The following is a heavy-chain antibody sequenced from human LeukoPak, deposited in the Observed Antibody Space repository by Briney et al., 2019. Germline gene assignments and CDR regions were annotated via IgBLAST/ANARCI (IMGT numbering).Heavy chain of an antibody. Sequence: PGGSLRLSCAASGFTFSSYWMNWVRQAPGKGLGWVSAISGSGGSTYYADSVKGRFTISRDNSKNTLYLQMNSLRAEDTAVYYCAKRHYYDSSGYPNWYYFDYWGQGTLVTVSS. V-gene: IGHV3-23*01. D-gene: IGHD3-22*01. J-gene: IGHJ4*02. CDR1: GFTFSSYW. CDR3: AKRHYYDSSGYPNWYYFDY. CDR2: ISGSGGST.